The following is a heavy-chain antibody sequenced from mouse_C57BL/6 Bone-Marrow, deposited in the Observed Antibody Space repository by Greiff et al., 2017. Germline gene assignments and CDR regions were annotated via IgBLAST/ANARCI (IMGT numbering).Heavy chain of an antibody. D-gene: IGHD1-1*01. V-gene: IGHV1-18*01. CDR1: GYTFTDYN. J-gene: IGHJ2*01. CDR3: ARSPATVVATEFDD. CDR2: INPNNGGT. Sequence: VQLKQSGPELVKPGASVKIPCKASGYTFTDYNMDWVKQSHGKSLEWIGDINPNNGGTIYNQKFKGKATLTVDKSSSTAYMELRSLTSEDTAVYYCARSPATVVATEFDDWGQGTTLTVSS.